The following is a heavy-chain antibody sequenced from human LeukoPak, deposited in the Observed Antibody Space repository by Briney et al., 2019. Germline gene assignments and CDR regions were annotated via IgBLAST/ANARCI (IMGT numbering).Heavy chain of an antibody. Sequence: GGSLRLSCAASGFTFSDHYMDWVRQAPGKGLDWVGRTRDKANGYTTDYAASVRGRFTISRDDSKNSLHLQMNSLKTEDTAVYYCARYYYDSSGYYRFDYWGQGTLVTVSS. CDR3: ARYYYDSSGYYRFDY. V-gene: IGHV3-72*01. CDR2: TRDKANGYTT. D-gene: IGHD3-22*01. CDR1: GFTFSDHY. J-gene: IGHJ4*02.